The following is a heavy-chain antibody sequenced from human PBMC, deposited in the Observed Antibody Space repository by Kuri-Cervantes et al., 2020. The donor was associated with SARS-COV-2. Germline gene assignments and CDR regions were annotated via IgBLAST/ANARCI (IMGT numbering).Heavy chain of an antibody. Sequence: GESLKISCAASGFTFSDFAMSWVRQAPGKGLEWVSATSAAGSKTYYAASVKGRFTISRDNSKNTLFLQMNSLRAEDTAVYYCARDTKGSGFSSIWYFDLWGRGTLVTVSS. J-gene: IGHJ2*01. V-gene: IGHV3-23*01. CDR1: GFTFSDFA. CDR2: TSAAGSKT. D-gene: IGHD3-10*01. CDR3: ARDTKGSGFSSIWYFDL.